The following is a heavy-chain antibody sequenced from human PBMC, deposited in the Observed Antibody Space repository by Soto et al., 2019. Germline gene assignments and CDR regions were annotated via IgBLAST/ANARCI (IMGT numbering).Heavy chain of an antibody. V-gene: IGHV5-51*01. Sequence: PGEALKISCKHSGFNFPTFWIAWVRQMPGKGLEWMGIIYPGDSDTRYSPSFQGQVTISADKSISTAYLQWSSLKASDTAMYFCARHLCSGGSCYSFVDYWGQGTLVTVSS. CDR3: ARHLCSGGSCYSFVDY. J-gene: IGHJ4*01. CDR2: IYPGDSDT. D-gene: IGHD2-15*01. CDR1: GFNFPTFW.